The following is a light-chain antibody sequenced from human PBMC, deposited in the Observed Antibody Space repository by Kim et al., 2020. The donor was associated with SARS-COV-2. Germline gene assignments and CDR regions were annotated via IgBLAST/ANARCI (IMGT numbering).Light chain of an antibody. Sequence: IQLTQSPSSLSASVGDTVTITCRASQGINSNLAWYQQRPGKAPNLLIYSAFTLHSGVSSRFSGSGSGTDFTLTITSLQPEDFATYHCQQHHSFPLTFGGGTKVDIK. CDR1: QGINSN. CDR3: QQHHSFPLT. J-gene: IGKJ4*01. CDR2: SAF. V-gene: IGKV1-9*01.